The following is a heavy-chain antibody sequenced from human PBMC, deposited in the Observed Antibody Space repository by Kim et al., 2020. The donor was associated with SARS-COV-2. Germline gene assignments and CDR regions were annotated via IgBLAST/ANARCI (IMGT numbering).Heavy chain of an antibody. CDR3: ARRADSGSYGDAFDI. Sequence: PSFQGQVAISADKSISTAYLQWSSLKASDTAMYYCARRADSGSYGDAFDIWGQGTMVTVSS. D-gene: IGHD1-26*01. V-gene: IGHV5-51*01. J-gene: IGHJ3*02.